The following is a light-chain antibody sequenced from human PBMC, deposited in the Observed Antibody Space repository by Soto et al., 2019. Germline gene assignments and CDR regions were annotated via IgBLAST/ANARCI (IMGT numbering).Light chain of an antibody. Sequence: DIQMTQSPSSLSASVGDRVTITCRASQRISSYLNWYQQKPGKAPKILIYAASNLQSGVPSRFSDSGSGTDFTLTISSLQPEDFATYYCQQSYSAPRTFGQGTKVEIK. V-gene: IGKV1-39*01. CDR1: QRISSY. J-gene: IGKJ1*01. CDR2: AAS. CDR3: QQSYSAPRT.